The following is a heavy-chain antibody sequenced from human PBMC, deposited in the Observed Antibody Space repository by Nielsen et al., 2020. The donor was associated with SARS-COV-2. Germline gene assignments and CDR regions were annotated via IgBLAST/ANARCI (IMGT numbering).Heavy chain of an antibody. CDR2: TYHRSKWYN. J-gene: IGHJ4*02. V-gene: IGHV6-1*01. Sequence: SQTLSLTCAISGDSVSSNSAAWNWIRQSPSRGLEWLGRTYHRSKWYNDYAVSVKSRITINPDTSKNQFSLQLNSVTPEDTAAYYCARGSVPPITRVRGVITDFDYWGQGTLVTVSS. D-gene: IGHD3-10*01. CDR3: ARGSVPPITRVRGVITDFDY. CDR1: GDSVSSNSAA.